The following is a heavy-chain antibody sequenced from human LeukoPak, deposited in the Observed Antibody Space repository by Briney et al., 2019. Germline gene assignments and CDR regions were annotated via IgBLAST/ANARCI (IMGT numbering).Heavy chain of an antibody. V-gene: IGHV1-18*01. J-gene: IGHJ4*02. Sequence: ASVKVSCKASVYTFTIYGISWVRQAPGQGLEWMGCTSTYNGNTNYAPKLQGRLTMTTDTSTSTAYMELRSLRSDDTAVYYCARDRQCGYWGQGTLVTVSS. CDR2: TSTYNGNT. CDR1: VYTFTIYG. D-gene: IGHD2-21*01. CDR3: ARDRQCGY.